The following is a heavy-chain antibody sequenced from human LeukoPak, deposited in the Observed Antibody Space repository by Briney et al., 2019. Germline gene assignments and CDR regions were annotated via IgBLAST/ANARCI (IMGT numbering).Heavy chain of an antibody. CDR3: ARGPLYYYDSSGYWELDY. D-gene: IGHD3-22*01. J-gene: IGHJ4*02. V-gene: IGHV1-8*01. CDR2: MNPNSGNT. CDR1: GYTFTSYD. Sequence: ASVKVSCKASGYTFTSYDINWVRQATGQGLEWMGWMNPNSGNTGYAQKFQGRVTMTRNTSISTAYMELSSLRSEDTAVYYCARGPLYYYDSSGYWELDYWGQGTLVTVSS.